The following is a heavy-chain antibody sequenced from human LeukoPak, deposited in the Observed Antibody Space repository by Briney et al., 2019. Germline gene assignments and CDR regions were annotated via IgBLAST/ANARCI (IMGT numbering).Heavy chain of an antibody. D-gene: IGHD5-24*01. CDR1: GGTFSSYA. J-gene: IGHJ4*02. V-gene: IGHV1-69*05. Sequence: ASVKVSCKASGGTFSSYAISWVRQAPGQGLEWMGGIIPIFGTANYAQKFQGRVTITTDESTSTAYMELSSLRSEDTAVYYCTVGRVEMATQLLDYWGQGTLVTVSS. CDR3: TVGRVEMATQLLDY. CDR2: IIPIFGTA.